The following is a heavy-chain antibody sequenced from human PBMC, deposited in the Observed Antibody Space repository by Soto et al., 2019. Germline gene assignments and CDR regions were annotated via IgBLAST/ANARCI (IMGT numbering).Heavy chain of an antibody. D-gene: IGHD6-19*01. J-gene: IGHJ4*02. CDR2: GAHDGVT. V-gene: IGHV4-4*02. CDR1: GDSVSRAKW. CDR3: ARSDGWYRFDS. Sequence: QVHLQESGPGLATPSGTLSLTCTVSGDSVSRAKWWNWVRQPPGKGLEWIGEGAHDGVTRYNPTFMSRVTLSLDGSKNLFSLNVNSVTAADTAIYFCARSDGWYRFDSWGQGILVTISS.